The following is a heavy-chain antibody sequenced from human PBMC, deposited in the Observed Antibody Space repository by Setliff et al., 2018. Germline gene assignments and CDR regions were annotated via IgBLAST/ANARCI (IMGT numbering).Heavy chain of an antibody. CDR2: INFDGSDT. CDR1: GFTFRNYW. Sequence: GGSLRLSCAASGFTFRNYWMHWVRQAPGKGLVWVSRINFDGSDTVYADPVKGRFTISRDDSKSIAYLQMNSLKTEDTAVYYCTRGRFDPWGQGTLVTVSS. CDR3: TRGRFDP. V-gene: IGHV3-74*01. J-gene: IGHJ5*02.